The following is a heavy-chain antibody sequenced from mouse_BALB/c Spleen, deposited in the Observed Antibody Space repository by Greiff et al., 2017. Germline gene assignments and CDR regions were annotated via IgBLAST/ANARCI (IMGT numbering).Heavy chain of an antibody. V-gene: IGHV1-7*01. CDR3: ASYSDYDGQAWFAY. D-gene: IGHD2-4*01. CDR1: GYTFTSYW. J-gene: IGHJ3*01. Sequence: QVQLQQSGAELAKPGASGKMSCKASGYTFTSYWMHWVKQRPGQGLEWIGYINPSTGYTEYNQKFKDKATLTADKSSSTAYMRLSSLTSEASAVYYCASYSDYDGQAWFAYWGQGTLVTVSA. CDR2: INPSTGYT.